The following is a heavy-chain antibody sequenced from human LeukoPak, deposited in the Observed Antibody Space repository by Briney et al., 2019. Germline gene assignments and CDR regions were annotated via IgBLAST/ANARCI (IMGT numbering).Heavy chain of an antibody. Sequence: PGGSLRLSCAASGFTFSSYNMNWVRQAPGKGLEWVSSISRSSSYKDYADSVKGRFTISRDNARNSLYLQMNSLRAEDTAVYHCARVGDYYYFMDVWGKGTTVTVSS. CDR1: GFTFSSYN. V-gene: IGHV3-21*01. CDR3: ARVGDYYYFMDV. CDR2: ISRSSSYK. J-gene: IGHJ6*03.